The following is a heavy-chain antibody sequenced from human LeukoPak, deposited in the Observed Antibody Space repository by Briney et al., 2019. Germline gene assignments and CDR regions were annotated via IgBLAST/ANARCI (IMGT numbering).Heavy chain of an antibody. D-gene: IGHD1-26*01. CDR3: ARVGATWYFQH. Sequence: NSGGSLRLSCAASGFTFSDYYLTWIRQAPGKGLEWVSYISSSSSDTNYADSVRGRFTISRNNANKSLYLQMNSLRDEDTAVYYCARVGATWYFQHWGQGALVTVSS. J-gene: IGHJ1*01. V-gene: IGHV3-11*06. CDR1: GFTFSDYY. CDR2: ISSSSSDT.